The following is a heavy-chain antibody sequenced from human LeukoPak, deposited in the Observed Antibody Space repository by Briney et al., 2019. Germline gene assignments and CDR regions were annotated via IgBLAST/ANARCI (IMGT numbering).Heavy chain of an antibody. V-gene: IGHV3-30*18. CDR1: KFTFSNYG. CDR3: AKEFDSGGYGANFDS. Sequence: HPGGSLRLSCTGSKFTFSNYGMQWVRQAPGKGLEWVAVVSAHGTTKYYADSVKGRFTISRDNSRNTMYLQMNSLRAEDTAVYYCAKEFDSGGYGANFDSWGQGTLVTVSS. CDR2: VSAHGTTK. J-gene: IGHJ4*02. D-gene: IGHD3-10*01.